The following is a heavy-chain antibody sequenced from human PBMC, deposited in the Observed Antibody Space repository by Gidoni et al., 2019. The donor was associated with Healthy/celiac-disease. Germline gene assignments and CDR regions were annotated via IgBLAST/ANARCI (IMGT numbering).Heavy chain of an antibody. Sequence: EVQLVESGGGLVQHGGSLRLSCAASGFTFSSYSMNWVRQAPGKGLAWVSYISSSSSTIYYADSVKGRFTISRDNAKNSLYLQMNSLRAEDTAVYYCARDKAPGYSGYDFPWFDPWGQGTLVTVSS. V-gene: IGHV3-48*01. J-gene: IGHJ5*02. CDR2: ISSSSSTI. CDR1: GFTFSSYS. D-gene: IGHD5-12*01. CDR3: ARDKAPGYSGYDFPWFDP.